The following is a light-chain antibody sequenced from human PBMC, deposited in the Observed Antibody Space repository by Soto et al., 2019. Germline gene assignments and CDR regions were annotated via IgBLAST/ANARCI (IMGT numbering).Light chain of an antibody. J-gene: IGKJ3*01. CDR1: QSVGSA. CDR2: DAS. CDR3: QQRSNWPPT. V-gene: IGKV3-11*01. Sequence: EIVLTQSPATLSLSPGERATLSCRASQSVGSALAWYQQKPGQTPRLLIYDASSRATGIPARFSGSGSGTDFTLTISSLEPEDFAVYYCQQRSNWPPTFGPGTKVDIK.